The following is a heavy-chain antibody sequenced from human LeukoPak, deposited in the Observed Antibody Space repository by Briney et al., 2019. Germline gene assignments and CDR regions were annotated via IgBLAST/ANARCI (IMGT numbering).Heavy chain of an antibody. J-gene: IGHJ4*02. V-gene: IGHV4-38-2*02. CDR3: AREEKYSGYPGLGSFDY. CDR2: IYHSGST. Sequence: SETLSLTCAVSGYSISSGYYWGWIRQPPGKGLEWIGSIYHSGSTYYNQSLKSRVTISVDTSKNQFSLKLSSVTAADTAVYYCAREEKYSGYPGLGSFDYWGQGTLVTVAS. D-gene: IGHD5-12*01. CDR1: GYSISSGYY.